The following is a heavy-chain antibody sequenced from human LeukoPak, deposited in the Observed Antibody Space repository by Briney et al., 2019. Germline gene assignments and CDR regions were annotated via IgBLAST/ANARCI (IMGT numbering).Heavy chain of an antibody. CDR3: ARAENGYSSSWPYSYYYYMDV. Sequence: PGGSLRLSCAASGFTFSSYWMSWVRRAPGKGLEWVANIKQDGSDKQYVDSVKGRFTISRDNAQNSLHLQMESLRAEDTAVYYCARAENGYSSSWPYSYYYYMDVWGKGATVTVSS. CDR2: IKQDGSDK. D-gene: IGHD6-13*01. J-gene: IGHJ6*03. V-gene: IGHV3-7*04. CDR1: GFTFSSYW.